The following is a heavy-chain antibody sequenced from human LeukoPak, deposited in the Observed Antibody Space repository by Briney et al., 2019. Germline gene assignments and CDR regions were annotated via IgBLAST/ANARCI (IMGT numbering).Heavy chain of an antibody. CDR1: GGSFSGYY. CDR3: ARVTPRGISSSWDYYYYMDV. D-gene: IGHD6-13*01. V-gene: IGHV4-34*01. CDR2: INHSGST. Sequence: SETLSLTCAVYGGSFSGYYWSWIRQPPGKGLEWIGEINHSGSTNYNPSLKSRVTISVDTSKNQFSLKLSSVTAADTAVYYCARVTPRGISSSWDYYYYMDVWGKGTTVTVSS. J-gene: IGHJ6*03.